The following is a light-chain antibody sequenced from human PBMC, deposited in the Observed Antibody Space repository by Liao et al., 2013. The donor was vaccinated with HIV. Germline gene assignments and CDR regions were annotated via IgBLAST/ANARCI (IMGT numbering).Light chain of an antibody. CDR2: QDS. CDR1: KLGDKY. CDR3: QAWDSNTGV. J-gene: IGLJ2*01. V-gene: IGLV3-1*01. Sequence: SYELTQPPSVSVFPGQTASITCSGDKLGDKYACWYQQKPGQSPVLVIYQDSKRPSGIPERFSGSNSGNTATLTISGTQAMDEADYYCQAWDSNTGVFGGGTKLTVL.